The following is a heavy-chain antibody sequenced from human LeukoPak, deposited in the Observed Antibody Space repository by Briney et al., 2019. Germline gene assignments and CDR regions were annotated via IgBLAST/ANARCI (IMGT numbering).Heavy chain of an antibody. J-gene: IGHJ4*02. Sequence: PSETLSLTCTVSGGSISSGGYYWSWIRQPPGKGLEWIGYIYHSGSTYYNPSLKSRVTISVDRSKNQFSLKLSSVTAADTAVYYCARSYYDTNGYLSHFDYWGQGTLVTVSS. CDR1: GGSISSGGYY. CDR3: ARSYYDTNGYLSHFDY. CDR2: IYHSGST. D-gene: IGHD3-22*01. V-gene: IGHV4-30-2*01.